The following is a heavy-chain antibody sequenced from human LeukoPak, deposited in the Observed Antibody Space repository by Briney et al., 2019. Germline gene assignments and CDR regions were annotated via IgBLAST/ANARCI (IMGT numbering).Heavy chain of an antibody. Sequence: SETLSLTCTVSAASTVSGGSILDYYWTWIRQPPGKELEWVGYVYYNGNTNYNPSLKSRVTISIDTSKNQFSLKLKSVIAADTAVYYCARRRTRPEAFDIWGQGTVVTVSS. D-gene: IGHD3/OR15-3a*01. CDR1: GGSILDYY. V-gene: IGHV4-61*08. CDR3: ARRRTRPEAFDI. J-gene: IGHJ3*02. CDR2: VYYNGNT.